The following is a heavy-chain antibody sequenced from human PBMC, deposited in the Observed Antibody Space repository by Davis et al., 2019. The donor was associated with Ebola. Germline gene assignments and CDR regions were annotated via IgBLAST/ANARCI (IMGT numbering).Heavy chain of an antibody. CDR1: GYTFTSYG. J-gene: IGHJ6*02. D-gene: IGHD2-21*02. Sequence: ASVKVSCKASGYTFTSYGISWVRQAPGQGLEWMGWISAYNGNTNYAQKLQGRVTMTTDTSTSTAYMELRSLRSDDTAVYYCARADIVVVTAIYYYYYGMDVWGQGTTVTVSS. CDR3: ARADIVVVTAIYYYYYGMDV. CDR2: ISAYNGNT. V-gene: IGHV1-18*01.